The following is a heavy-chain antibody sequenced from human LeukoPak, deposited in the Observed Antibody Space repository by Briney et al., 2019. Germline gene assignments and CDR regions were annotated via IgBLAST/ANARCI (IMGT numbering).Heavy chain of an antibody. J-gene: IGHJ6*02. CDR2: MSASGGST. D-gene: IGHD6-19*01. Sequence: PGGSLRLSCAASGFTFSSCAMRWVRQAPGRGLECVSVMSASGGSTDSADSVKGRFTIPRDIFKNTLYLQMSSLRAEDTAVYYCAKDRDQWHYYYGMDVWGQGTTVTVSS. CDR1: GFTFSSCA. CDR3: AKDRDQWHYYYGMDV. V-gene: IGHV3-23*01.